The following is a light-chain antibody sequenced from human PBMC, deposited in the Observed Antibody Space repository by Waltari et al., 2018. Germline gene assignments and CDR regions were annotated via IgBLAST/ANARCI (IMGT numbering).Light chain of an antibody. V-gene: IGLV1-47*01. CDR1: RSDIGNNY. CDR3: ASWDDRLGGVL. J-gene: IGLJ2*01. Sequence: QSVLTQPPSASGTPGQKVTMSCSGGRSDIGNNYVYWYQQLPGTTPKLLSYRNTQRPSGGPDRISASKSGTSASLASSGLRSEDEAIYYCASWDDRLGGVLFGGGTKLTVL. CDR2: RNT.